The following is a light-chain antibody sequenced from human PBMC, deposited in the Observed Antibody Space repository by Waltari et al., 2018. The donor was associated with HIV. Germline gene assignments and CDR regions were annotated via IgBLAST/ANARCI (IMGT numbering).Light chain of an antibody. V-gene: IGLV2-11*01. CDR1: SSDVGDYNS. CDR3: CSYAGTYTYV. CDR2: DVS. J-gene: IGLJ1*01. Sequence: QSALTQPRSVSGSPGQSVTISCTGTSSDVGDYNSVSWYQQHPGKAPKLMIYDVSKCPSGVPDRFSGSKSGNTASLTISGLQAEDEADYYCCSYAGTYTYVFGTGTKVTVL.